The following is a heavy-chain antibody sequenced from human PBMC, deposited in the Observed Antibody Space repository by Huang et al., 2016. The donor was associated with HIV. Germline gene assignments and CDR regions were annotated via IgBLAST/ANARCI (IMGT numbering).Heavy chain of an antibody. CDR1: GYSFPGHF. V-gene: IGHV1-2*06. Sequence: QVQLVQSGAAVKRPGASVKVSCKASGYSFPGHFIHWVRQAPGQGIEGMGRIDPTSGAIKWASSFQGRVSMTRDKSIGTAYMELSGLRSDDTAVFFCAREAWASGVAHYFDYWGPGTLVTVSS. J-gene: IGHJ4*02. CDR3: AREAWASGVAHYFDY. D-gene: IGHD3-10*01. CDR2: IDPTSGAI.